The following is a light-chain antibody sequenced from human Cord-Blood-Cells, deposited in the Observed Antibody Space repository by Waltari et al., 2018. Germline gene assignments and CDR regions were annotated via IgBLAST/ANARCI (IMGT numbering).Light chain of an antibody. CDR1: SSTIGSTT. CDR2: SNN. CDR3: AAWDDSLNGPWV. Sequence: QSVLTQPPSASGTPGQRVTISCSGSSSTIGSTTVNWYQQLPGTAPKLLIYSNNQRPSGVPDRFSGSKSGTSASLAISGLQSEDEADYYCAAWDDSLNGPWVFGGGTKLTVL. V-gene: IGLV1-44*01. J-gene: IGLJ3*02.